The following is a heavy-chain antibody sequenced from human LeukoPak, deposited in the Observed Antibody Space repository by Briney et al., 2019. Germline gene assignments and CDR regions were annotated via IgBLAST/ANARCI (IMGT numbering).Heavy chain of an antibody. CDR2: MNPNSGNT. Sequence: ASVKVSCKASGYTFTGYYMHWVRQATGQGLEWMGWMNPNSGNTGYAQKFQGRVTITRNTSISTAYMELSSLRSEDTAVYYCARIRFGESLLFDYWGQGTLVTVSS. V-gene: IGHV1-8*03. CDR1: GYTFTGYY. D-gene: IGHD3-10*01. CDR3: ARIRFGESLLFDY. J-gene: IGHJ4*02.